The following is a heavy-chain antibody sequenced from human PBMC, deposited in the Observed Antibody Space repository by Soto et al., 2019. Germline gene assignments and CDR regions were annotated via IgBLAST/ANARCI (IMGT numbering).Heavy chain of an antibody. J-gene: IGHJ4*02. V-gene: IGHV3-23*01. CDR2: ISGGSSST. Sequence: EVQLLESGGGLVQPGGSLRLSCAASGYTLSSYAMNWVRQAPGKGLDWVSTISGGSSSTYYADSVKGRFTISRDNSKITLGRQMDSLRAEDTAVDDCATRTYSSGWSSYYGDSWGQGALVSVSS. CDR3: ATRTYSSGWSSYYGDS. D-gene: IGHD6-13*01. CDR1: GYTLSSYA.